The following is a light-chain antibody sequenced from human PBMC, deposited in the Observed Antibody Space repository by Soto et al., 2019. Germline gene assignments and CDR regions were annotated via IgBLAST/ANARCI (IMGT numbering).Light chain of an antibody. V-gene: IGKV4-1*01. J-gene: IGKJ1*01. CDR3: QQYENYWT. Sequence: DIVMTQSPDSLAVSLGEMATINCKSSQSIFYSSNNKNFLAWYQHKPGKAPKLLIYDASNLDSGVPSRFSGSGSGTEFSLTINNLQPDDCATYYCQQYENYWTFGQGTKVDIK. CDR1: QSIFYSSNNKNF. CDR2: DAS.